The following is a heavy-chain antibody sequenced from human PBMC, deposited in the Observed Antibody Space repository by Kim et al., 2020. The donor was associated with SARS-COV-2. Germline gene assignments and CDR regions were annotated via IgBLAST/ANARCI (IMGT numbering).Heavy chain of an antibody. CDR1: GGSISSYY. D-gene: IGHD2-15*01. CDR3: ARLAVGGVVVVAATEGGNWFDP. J-gene: IGHJ5*02. V-gene: IGHV4-59*01. CDR2: IYYSGST. Sequence: SETLSLTCTVSGGSISSYYWSWIRQPPGKGLEWIGYIYYSGSTNYNPSLKSRVTISVDTSKKQFSLKLSSVTAADTAVYYCARLAVGGVVVVAATEGGNWFDPWGQGTLVTVSS.